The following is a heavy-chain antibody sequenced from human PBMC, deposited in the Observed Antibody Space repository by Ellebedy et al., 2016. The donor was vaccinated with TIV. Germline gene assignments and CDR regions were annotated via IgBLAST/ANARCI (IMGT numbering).Heavy chain of an antibody. V-gene: IGHV3-53*01. D-gene: IGHD2-15*01. J-gene: IGHJ4*02. CDR2: IYSGGST. CDR1: GFTVSSNY. CDR3: ARVYCSGGNCYFPYYFDY. Sequence: PGGSLRLSCAASGFTVSSNYMSWVRQAPGKGLEWVSVIYSGGSTYYADSVKGRFTISRDNSKNTLYLQWNSLRAEDTAVYYCARVYCSGGNCYFPYYFDYWGQGTLVTVSS.